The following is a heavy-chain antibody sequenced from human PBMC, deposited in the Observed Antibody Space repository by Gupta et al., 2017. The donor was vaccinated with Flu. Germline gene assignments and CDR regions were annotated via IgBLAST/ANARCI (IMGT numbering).Heavy chain of an antibody. CDR1: GFTVSSYS. J-gene: IGHJ4*01. CDR3: ARDCSGGSCYSAKQNHFDY. Sequence: EVQLVESGGGLVKPGGSLRLSCAASGFTVSSYSMNWVRRAPGKGLELVSSISSSSSYIYYADSVKGRFTISRDNAKNSLYLQMNSLRTEDTAVYYCARDCSGGSCYSAKQNHFDYWGQGTLVTVSS. D-gene: IGHD2-15*01. V-gene: IGHV3-21*01. CDR2: ISSSSSYI.